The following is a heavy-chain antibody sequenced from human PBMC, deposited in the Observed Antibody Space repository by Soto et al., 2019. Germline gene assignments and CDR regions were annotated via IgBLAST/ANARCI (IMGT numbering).Heavy chain of an antibody. V-gene: IGHV3-15*01. CDR2: IKSKTDGGTT. Sequence: PGGSLRLSCAASGFTFSSAWMSWVRQAPGKGLEWVGRIKSKTDGGTTDYAAPVKGRFTISRDDSKNTLYLQMNSLKTEDTAVYYCTTDRFVVVVAASPYYYYGMDVWGQGTTVTVSS. J-gene: IGHJ6*02. CDR1: GFTFSSAW. D-gene: IGHD2-15*01. CDR3: TTDRFVVVVAASPYYYYGMDV.